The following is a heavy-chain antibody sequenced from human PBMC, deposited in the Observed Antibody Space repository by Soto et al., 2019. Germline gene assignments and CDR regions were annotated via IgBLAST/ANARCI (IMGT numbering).Heavy chain of an antibody. CDR1: GFTFSSYA. V-gene: IGHV3-30-3*01. J-gene: IGHJ4*02. CDR3: ARDPLLH. Sequence: QVQLVESGGGVVQPGRSLRLSCAASGFTFSSYAMQWVRQAPGKGLEWVAVISYDGSNKYYADSVKGRFTISRDNSKNSLYLQMNSRRGEDTAVYYCARDPLLHWGQVTLVTVSS. CDR2: ISYDGSNK. D-gene: IGHD1-26*01.